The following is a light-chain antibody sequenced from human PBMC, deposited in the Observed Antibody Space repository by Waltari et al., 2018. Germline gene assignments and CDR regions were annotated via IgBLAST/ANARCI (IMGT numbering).Light chain of an antibody. V-gene: IGKV3-20*01. CDR2: GAS. J-gene: IGKJ2*01. CDR3: HQYASSHYT. CDR1: QSISSNY. Sequence: IVLTPSPRTLSLSPGEGATLSCRANQSISSNYVAWYQQKPDQAPRLLIYGASSRATGIADRFRGSGSGTDFTLTISRLEPEDFAVYYCHQYASSHYTFGQGTKLEFK.